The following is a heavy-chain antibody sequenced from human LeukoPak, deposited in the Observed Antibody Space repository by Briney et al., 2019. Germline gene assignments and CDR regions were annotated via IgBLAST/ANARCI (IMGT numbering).Heavy chain of an antibody. V-gene: IGHV1-69*04. D-gene: IGHD3-10*01. CDR1: AGTSSSYD. J-gene: IGHJ4*02. Sequence: SSVKVSCKASAGTSSSYDISWVRQAPGQGLQWMGRIIPILGIANYAQKSQGRVTITADKSTSTAYMELSSLRSEDTAVYYCARAYYYGSGRLFDYWGQGTLVTVSS. CDR3: ARAYYYGSGRLFDY. CDR2: IIPILGIA.